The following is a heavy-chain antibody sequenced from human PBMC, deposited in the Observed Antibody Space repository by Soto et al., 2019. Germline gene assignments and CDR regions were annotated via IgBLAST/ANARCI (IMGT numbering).Heavy chain of an antibody. J-gene: IGHJ6*02. CDR2: ISWNSETT. D-gene: IGHD3-3*01. CDR1: GFTFDDHA. V-gene: IGHV3-9*01. Sequence: EVQLVESGGGMVQPGRSLRLSCVASGFTFDDHAMHWVRRGPGRGLEWVSGISWNSETTGYADSVRGRFTISRDNAKNSLYLQNNRLRVEDTEFYYCATDEGGVWSVAKGSSHAYYGMDVWGQGTTVIVS. CDR3: ATDEGGVWSVAKGSSHAYYGMDV.